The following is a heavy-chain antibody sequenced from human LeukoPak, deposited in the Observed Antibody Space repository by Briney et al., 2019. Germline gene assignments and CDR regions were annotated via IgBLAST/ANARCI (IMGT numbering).Heavy chain of an antibody. CDR2: ISSSSSTI. Sequence: GGSLRLSCAASGFTFSSYSMNWVRQAPGKGLEWVSYISSSSSTIYCADSVKGRFTISRDNAKNSLYLQMNSLRAEDTAVYYCARDQKGRYSSGWDYWGQGTLVTVSS. D-gene: IGHD6-19*01. CDR1: GFTFSSYS. V-gene: IGHV3-48*04. J-gene: IGHJ4*02. CDR3: ARDQKGRYSSGWDY.